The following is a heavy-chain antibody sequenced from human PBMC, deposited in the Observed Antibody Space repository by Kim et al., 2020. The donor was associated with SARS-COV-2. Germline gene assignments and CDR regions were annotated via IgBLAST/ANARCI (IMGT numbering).Heavy chain of an antibody. J-gene: IGHJ4*02. Sequence: KVQGRVTMTTDTSTSTAYMELRSLRSDDTAVYYCARRPKSSSWYEANFDYWGQGTLVTVSS. V-gene: IGHV1-18*01. CDR3: ARRPKSSSWYEANFDY. D-gene: IGHD6-13*01.